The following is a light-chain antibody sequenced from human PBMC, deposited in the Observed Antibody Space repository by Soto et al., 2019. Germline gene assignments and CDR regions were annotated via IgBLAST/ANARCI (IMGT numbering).Light chain of an antibody. Sequence: EIVLTQSPGTLSLSPGERVTLSCRASQSVSTTSLAWYQQIPGQAPRLLIYGASSRATGIPARFRGSGSGTDFTLTISRLEPEDFAVYYCQQYGSFPLTFGPGTKVEIK. CDR2: GAS. CDR3: QQYGSFPLT. CDR1: QSVSTTS. J-gene: IGKJ3*01. V-gene: IGKV3-20*01.